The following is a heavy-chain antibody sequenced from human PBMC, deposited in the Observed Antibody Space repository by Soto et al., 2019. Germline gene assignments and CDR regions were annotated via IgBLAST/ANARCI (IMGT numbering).Heavy chain of an antibody. CDR3: ARRQIPPPPRRAANARGGMDV. J-gene: IGHJ6*01. CDR2: IGNDGSNS. V-gene: IGHV3-33*01. CDR1: GFTFNNYG. D-gene: IGHD6-13*01. Sequence: QVQLVESGGGVVQPGRSLRLSCAASGFTFNNYGMHWVRQAPGKGLEWLSVIGNDGSNSSYANSVKGRFTISRDNSTNTLFLQMSSLRAADTAVYYCARRQIPPPPRRAANARGGMDVWGQGTTVSVSS.